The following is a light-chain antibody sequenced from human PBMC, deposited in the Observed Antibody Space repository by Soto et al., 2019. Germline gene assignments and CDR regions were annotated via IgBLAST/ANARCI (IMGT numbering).Light chain of an antibody. Sequence: QPALTQPASGTGSPGESITISYTRTNSDVGSYNLVSWYQQHPGKAPKLMIYEGSKRPSGVSNRFSGSKSGNTASLTISGLQAEDEADYYCCSYAGSSTYVFGTGTKVTVL. J-gene: IGLJ1*01. CDR3: CSYAGSSTYV. CDR1: NSDVGSYNL. V-gene: IGLV2-23*01. CDR2: EGS.